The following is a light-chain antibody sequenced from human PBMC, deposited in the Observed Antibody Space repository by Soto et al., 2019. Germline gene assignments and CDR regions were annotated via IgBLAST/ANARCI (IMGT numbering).Light chain of an antibody. Sequence: QSALTQPRSVSGSPGQSVTISCTGTSSDVVSWYQQPPGKAPKLIIYYVSQRPSGVPDRFSGSKSGNTASLTISGLQAEDEADYYCCSSAGGFTWGFGGGTKLTVL. CDR1: SSDV. J-gene: IGLJ3*02. CDR2: YVS. V-gene: IGLV2-11*01. CDR3: CSSAGGFTWG.